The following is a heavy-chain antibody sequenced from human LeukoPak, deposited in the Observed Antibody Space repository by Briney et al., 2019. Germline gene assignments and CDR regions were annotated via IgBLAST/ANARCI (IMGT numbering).Heavy chain of an antibody. Sequence: ASVEVSCKASGYTSTSYDINWVRQATGQGLEWMGWMNPNSGNTGYAQKFQGRVTMTRNTSISTAYMELSSLRSEDTAVYYCARSYITMVRGVLYNWFDPWGQGTLVTVSS. D-gene: IGHD3-10*01. CDR1: GYTSTSYD. J-gene: IGHJ5*02. CDR3: ARSYITMVRGVLYNWFDP. V-gene: IGHV1-8*01. CDR2: MNPNSGNT.